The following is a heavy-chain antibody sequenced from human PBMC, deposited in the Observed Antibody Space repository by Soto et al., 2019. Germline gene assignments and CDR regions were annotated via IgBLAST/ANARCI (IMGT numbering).Heavy chain of an antibody. CDR2: ISWNSGSI. J-gene: IGHJ5*02. D-gene: IGHD6-13*01. CDR1: GFTFDDYA. CDR3: AKGGGPYSSSWYSWFDP. V-gene: IGHV3-9*01. Sequence: EVQLVESGGGLVQPGRSLRLSCAASGFTFDDYAMHWVRQAPGKGLEWVSGISWNSGSIGYADSVKGRFTISRDNAKNSLYLQMNSLRAEDTALYYCAKGGGPYSSSWYSWFDPWGQGTLVTVSS.